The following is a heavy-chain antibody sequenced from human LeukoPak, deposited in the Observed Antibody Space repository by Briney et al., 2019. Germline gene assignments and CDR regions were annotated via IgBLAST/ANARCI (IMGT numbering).Heavy chain of an antibody. CDR1: GYNFTSYW. CDR2: IYPGDSDT. J-gene: IGHJ4*02. CDR3: ARLQRAAAGTFSY. D-gene: IGHD6-13*01. V-gene: IGHV5-51*01. Sequence: GGSLQISCKGSGYNFTSYWIGWVRQMPGKGLEWMGIIYPGDSDTRYSPSFQGQVTISADKSISTAYLQWSSLKASDTAMYYCARLQRAAAGTFSYWGQGTLVTVSS.